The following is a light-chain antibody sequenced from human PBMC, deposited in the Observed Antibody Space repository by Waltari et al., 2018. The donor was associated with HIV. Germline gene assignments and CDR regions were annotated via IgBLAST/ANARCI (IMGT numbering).Light chain of an antibody. Sequence: QAVVTQEPSLTASPGGTVNPTWRASTGAATTGQYPYWFLQKPGQAPRTLIYDTTNKHSLTAARFSGSLLGGKAALTLSGARPEDEAGYYCLLSYSDARRVFGGGTKLIVL. CDR2: DTT. V-gene: IGLV7-46*01. J-gene: IGLJ3*02. CDR1: TGAATTGQY. CDR3: LLSYSDARRV.